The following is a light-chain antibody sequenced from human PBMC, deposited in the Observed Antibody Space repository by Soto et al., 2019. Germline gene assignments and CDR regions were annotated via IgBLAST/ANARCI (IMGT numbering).Light chain of an antibody. CDR1: QIISTN. V-gene: IGKV3-15*01. CDR2: GAS. J-gene: IGKJ2*01. Sequence: EIVMTQAPATLSVSPGDRATLSCRASQIISTNLAWYQQKPGQAPRLLIYGASARATGIPARFSGSGSGTEFTLTITSLQSEDLAVYYCQQYNSWPPYTFGQGTKLEI. CDR3: QQYNSWPPYT.